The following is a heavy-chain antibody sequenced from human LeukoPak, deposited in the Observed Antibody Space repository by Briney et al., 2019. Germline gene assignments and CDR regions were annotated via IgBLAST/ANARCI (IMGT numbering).Heavy chain of an antibody. Sequence: GRSLRLSCAASGFTFSSYGMHWVRQAPGKGLEWVAVISYDGSNKYYADSVKGRFTISRDNSKNTLYLQMNSLRAEDTAVYYCAKIVSDNGDYFFDYWGQGTLVTVSS. J-gene: IGHJ4*02. CDR1: GFTFSSYG. D-gene: IGHD4-17*01. CDR3: AKIVSDNGDYFFDY. V-gene: IGHV3-30*18. CDR2: ISYDGSNK.